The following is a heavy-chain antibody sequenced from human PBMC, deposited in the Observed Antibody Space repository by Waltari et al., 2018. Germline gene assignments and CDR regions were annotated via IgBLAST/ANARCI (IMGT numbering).Heavy chain of an antibody. D-gene: IGHD6-19*01. Sequence: EVQLVESGGGLVQPGRSLRLSCTASGFTFGDYAMSWFRQAPGKGLEWVGCIRSKAYGGTTEYAASVKGRFTSSRDDSKSIAYLQMNSLKTEDTAVYYCTRISGWYGYYYYYGMDVWGQGTTVTVSS. CDR1: GFTFGDYA. CDR3: TRISGWYGYYYYYGMDV. V-gene: IGHV3-49*03. J-gene: IGHJ6*02. CDR2: IRSKAYGGTT.